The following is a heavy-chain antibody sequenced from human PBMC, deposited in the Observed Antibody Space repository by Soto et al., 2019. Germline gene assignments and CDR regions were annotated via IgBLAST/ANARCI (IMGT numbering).Heavy chain of an antibody. CDR1: GGTFSSYT. D-gene: IGHD3-3*01. CDR2: IIPILGIA. Sequence: QVQLVQSGAEVKKPGSSVKVSCKASGGTFSSYTISWVRQAPGQGLEWMGRIIPILGIANYAQKFQGRVTITADKSTSTAYMELSSLRSEDTAVYYCARDFEYKTPVWSGYYYYMDVWGKGTTVTVSS. V-gene: IGHV1-69*08. CDR3: ARDFEYKTPVWSGYYYYMDV. J-gene: IGHJ6*03.